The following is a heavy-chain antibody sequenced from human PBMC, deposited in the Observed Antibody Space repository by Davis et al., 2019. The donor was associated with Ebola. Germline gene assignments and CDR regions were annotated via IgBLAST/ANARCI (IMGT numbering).Heavy chain of an antibody. Sequence: PGGSLRLSCAASGFAFSRHAMHWVRQAPGKGLEWVSYIYSGTNTYYADSVKGRFTMSRDNAKNSLFLQMNSLTAEDTALYYCAREAPFCGGDCLDYWGQGTLVTVSS. D-gene: IGHD2-21*01. V-gene: IGHV3-48*03. CDR1: GFAFSRHA. J-gene: IGHJ4*02. CDR2: IYSGTNT. CDR3: AREAPFCGGDCLDY.